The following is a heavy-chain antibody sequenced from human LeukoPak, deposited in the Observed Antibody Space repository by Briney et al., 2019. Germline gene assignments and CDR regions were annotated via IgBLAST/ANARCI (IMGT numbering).Heavy chain of an antibody. Sequence: GGSLRLSCAASGFTFTDAWMTWVPQAPRKGLEWVGRIETKTDGETTDYAAPVKGRFTISRDDSKNTLYLQMNSLKTEDTAVYYCTSQYNWKDAVDFWGQGTLVTVSS. D-gene: IGHD1-1*01. CDR3: TSQYNWKDAVDF. CDR2: IETKTDGETT. CDR1: GFTFTDAW. J-gene: IGHJ4*02. V-gene: IGHV3-15*04.